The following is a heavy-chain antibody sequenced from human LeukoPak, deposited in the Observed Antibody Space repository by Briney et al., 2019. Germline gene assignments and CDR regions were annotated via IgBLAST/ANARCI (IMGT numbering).Heavy chain of an antibody. CDR1: GGSVSGYY. CDR3: ARHTHDYGDYIDS. CDR2: IYNIGTT. V-gene: IGHV4-59*08. D-gene: IGHD4-17*01. J-gene: IGHJ4*02. Sequence: SETLSLTCTVSGGSVSGYYWSWIRQPPGKRLEWIGYIYNIGTTNYNPSLNSRGTISVDTSQNQLSLKVTSVTAADTAVYYCARHTHDYGDYIDSWGQGTLVTVSS.